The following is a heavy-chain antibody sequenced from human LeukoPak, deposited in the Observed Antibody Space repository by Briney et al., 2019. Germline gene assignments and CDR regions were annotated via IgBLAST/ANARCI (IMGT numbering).Heavy chain of an antibody. Sequence: GGSLRLSCAASGFTFTTYWMHWVRQAPGKGLVWVSRINGIGSSSNYADSVKGRFTISRDNARNTLYLQMNSLRAEDTALYYCARTSPTSHLDFWGQGTLVTVSS. CDR2: INGIGSSS. V-gene: IGHV3-74*01. D-gene: IGHD3-16*01. J-gene: IGHJ4*02. CDR1: GFTFTTYW. CDR3: ARTSPTSHLDF.